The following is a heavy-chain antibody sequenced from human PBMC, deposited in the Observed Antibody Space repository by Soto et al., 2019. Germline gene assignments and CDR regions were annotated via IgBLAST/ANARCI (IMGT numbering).Heavy chain of an antibody. CDR2: ISGSGGST. CDR1: GFSFGTNW. CDR3: AKEPAERGMDV. J-gene: IGHJ6*02. V-gene: IGHV3-23*01. Sequence: PGGSLRLPRTSSGFSFGTNWMGWLRQAPGKGLEWVSAISGSGGSTYYADSVKGRFTISRDNSKNTLYLQMNSLRAEDTAVYYCAKEPAERGMDVWGQGTTVTVSS. D-gene: IGHD2-15*01.